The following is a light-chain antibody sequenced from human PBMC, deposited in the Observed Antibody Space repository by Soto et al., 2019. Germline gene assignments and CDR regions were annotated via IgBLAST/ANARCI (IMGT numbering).Light chain of an antibody. CDR2: GVY. V-gene: IGKV3-15*01. Sequence: ENVLTQSPGTLSLSPGERATLSCRASQSVSSRNLAWYQQKPGQSPRLLINGVYTRATGIPARFSGSGSGTEFTLTISSLQSEDFAVYYCQQYNNWPQTFGQGTRLEI. J-gene: IGKJ5*01. CDR1: QSVSSRN. CDR3: QQYNNWPQT.